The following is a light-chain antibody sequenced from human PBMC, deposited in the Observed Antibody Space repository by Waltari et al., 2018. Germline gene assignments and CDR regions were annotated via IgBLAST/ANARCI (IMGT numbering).Light chain of an antibody. CDR2: QGS. Sequence: PQSPLSLSVPPGQSASISCRSSLSLRHSGGRIYLNWLHKRPGQPSRRLVSQGSRRPAGVTDRLSGSGAGTDLTRTSSRVEADDVGVYYWVQGTHMPFTVGPGTELEMK. CDR1: LSLRHSGGRIY. J-gene: IGKJ3*01. V-gene: IGKV2-30*02. CDR3: VQGTHMPFT.